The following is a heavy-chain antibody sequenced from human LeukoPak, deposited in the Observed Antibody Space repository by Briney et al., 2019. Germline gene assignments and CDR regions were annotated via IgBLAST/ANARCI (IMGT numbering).Heavy chain of an antibody. CDR2: INPNSGGT. V-gene: IGHV1-2*06. CDR3: ARGYSYGYDM. CDR1: GYTFTAYY. J-gene: IGHJ4*02. D-gene: IGHD5-18*01. Sequence: ASVTVSCTASGYTFTAYYMHWVRQAPGQGLEWMGRINPNSGGTNYAQKFQGRVTMTRDTSISTAYMELSRLRSDDTAVYYCARGYSYGYDMWGQGTLVTVSS.